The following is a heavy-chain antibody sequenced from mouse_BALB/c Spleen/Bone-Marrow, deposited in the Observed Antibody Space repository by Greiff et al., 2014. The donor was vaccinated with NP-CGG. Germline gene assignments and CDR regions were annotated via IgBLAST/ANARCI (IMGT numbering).Heavy chain of an antibody. D-gene: IGHD2-3*01. CDR1: GYTFTDYY. CDR2: TYPGSGNT. Sequence: QVQLQQSGPELVRPGASVKISCKASGYTFTDYYINWVKQKPGQGLEWIGWTYPGSGNTKYNEKFKGKATLTVDTSSSTAYMQLSSLTSEDTAVYFCARSGGYYVRFAYWGQGTLVTVSA. V-gene: IGHV1-84*02. J-gene: IGHJ3*01. CDR3: ARSGGYYVRFAY.